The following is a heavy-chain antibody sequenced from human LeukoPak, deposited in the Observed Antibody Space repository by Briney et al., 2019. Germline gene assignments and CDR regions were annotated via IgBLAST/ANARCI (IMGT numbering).Heavy chain of an antibody. V-gene: IGHV1-3*01. Sequence: GASVKVSCKASGYTFTSYAMHWVRQAPGQRLEWMGWINVGNGNTKYSQKFQGSVTITRDTSASTAYMELSSLRSEDTAVYYCAREGYSSSFDYWGQGTLVTVSS. D-gene: IGHD6-13*01. J-gene: IGHJ4*02. CDR1: GYTFTSYA. CDR2: INVGNGNT. CDR3: AREGYSSSFDY.